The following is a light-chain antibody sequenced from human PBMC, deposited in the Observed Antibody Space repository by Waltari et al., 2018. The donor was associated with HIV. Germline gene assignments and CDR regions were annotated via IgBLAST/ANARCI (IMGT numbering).Light chain of an antibody. J-gene: IGLJ1*01. Sequence: QSVLTQPPSVSAPPGPKVTIPCSGRTPPLGNTHASSYQQLPRTAPKPPIYDNNKRPSGIPDRVSASKSGTSATLGITGLQAGDEAEYYCGAWDSSLSAVVFGTGTKVTVL. V-gene: IGLV1-51*01. CDR1: TPPLGNTH. CDR2: DNN. CDR3: GAWDSSLSAVV.